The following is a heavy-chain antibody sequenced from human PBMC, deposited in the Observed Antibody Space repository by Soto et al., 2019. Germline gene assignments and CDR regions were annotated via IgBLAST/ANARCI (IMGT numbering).Heavy chain of an antibody. CDR2: FSFYGRRDNT. J-gene: IGHJ6*03. CDR3: ARERTFGDNKHNYMDV. CDR1: GFTFSSYD. D-gene: IGHD3-10*01. Sequence: EVQLLESGGGLVQPGGSLRLSCVGSGFTFSSYDMTWVRQAPGKGLEWVSSFSFYGRRDNTYYADSVKGRFTISRDNSRNTVYLQMNSLRAEDTAVYYCARERTFGDNKHNYMDVWGTGITVTVSS. V-gene: IGHV3-23*01.